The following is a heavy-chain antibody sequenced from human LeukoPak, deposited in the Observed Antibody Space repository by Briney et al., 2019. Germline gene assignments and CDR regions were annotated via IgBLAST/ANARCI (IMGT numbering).Heavy chain of an antibody. V-gene: IGHV4-34*01. D-gene: IGHD4-17*01. CDR2: INHSGST. CDR3: ARDYGDMDAFDI. Sequence: SESLSLTCAVYGGSFSGYYWSWIRQPPGKGLEWIGEINHSGSTNYNPSLKSRVTISVDTSKNQFSLKLSSVTAADTAVYYCARDYGDMDAFDIWGQGTMVTVSS. J-gene: IGHJ3*02. CDR1: GGSFSGYY.